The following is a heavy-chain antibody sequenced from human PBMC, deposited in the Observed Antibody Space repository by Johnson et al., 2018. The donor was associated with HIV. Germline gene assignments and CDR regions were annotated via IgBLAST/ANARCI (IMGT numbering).Heavy chain of an antibody. D-gene: IGHD6-19*01. Sequence: VQLVESGGGLVKPGGSLRLSCAASGFTFDDHGMSWVRQAPGKGLDWVSGINWNGGSTGYADSVKGRFTISRDNAKNSLYLQMNSLRAEDTAFYYCARDSGGMYSSGWYGLGAFDIWGQGTMVTVSS. CDR2: INWNGGST. CDR1: GFTFDDHG. V-gene: IGHV3-20*04. CDR3: ARDSGGMYSSGWYGLGAFDI. J-gene: IGHJ3*02.